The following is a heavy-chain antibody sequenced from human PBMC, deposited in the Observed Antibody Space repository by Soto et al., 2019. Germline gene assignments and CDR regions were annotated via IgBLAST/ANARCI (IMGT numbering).Heavy chain of an antibody. CDR3: AGGRVGYYYMDV. V-gene: IGHV1-8*01. D-gene: IGHD1-26*01. CDR1: GYTFTSYD. CDR2: MNPNSGNT. Sequence: QVQLVQSGAEVKKPGASVKVSCKASGYTFTSYDINWVRQATGQGLEWMGWMNPNSGNTGYAQKFQGRVTMNRNTSISTGYMELSSVRSEDTAVYYCAGGRVGYYYMDVWGKGTTVTVSS. J-gene: IGHJ6*03.